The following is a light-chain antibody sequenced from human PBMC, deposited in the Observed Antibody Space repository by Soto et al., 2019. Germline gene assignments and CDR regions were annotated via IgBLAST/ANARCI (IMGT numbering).Light chain of an antibody. CDR1: SGSIASNY. CDR2: EDN. V-gene: IGLV6-57*01. CDR3: QSYDATNQV. J-gene: IGLJ3*02. Sequence: NFMLTQPHSVSDSAGKTVIISCTSSSGSIASNYVQWYQQRPGSSPTTVIYEDNQRPSGVPDRFSGSIDSSSNSASLTISGLETEDEADYFCQSYDATNQVFGGGTKLTVL.